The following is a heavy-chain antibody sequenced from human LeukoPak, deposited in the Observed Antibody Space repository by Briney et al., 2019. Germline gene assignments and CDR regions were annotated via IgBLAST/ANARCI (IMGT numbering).Heavy chain of an antibody. Sequence: NPSETLSLTCTVSGGSISNSSYYWGWIRQPPGKGLEWIGRIYTSGSTNYNPSLKSRVTISVDTSKNQFSLKLSSVTAADTAVYYCARVSTQVRGVTPYYYGMDVWGQGTTVTVSS. V-gene: IGHV4-39*07. CDR3: ARVSTQVRGVTPYYYGMDV. D-gene: IGHD3-10*01. J-gene: IGHJ6*02. CDR2: IYTSGST. CDR1: GGSISNSSYY.